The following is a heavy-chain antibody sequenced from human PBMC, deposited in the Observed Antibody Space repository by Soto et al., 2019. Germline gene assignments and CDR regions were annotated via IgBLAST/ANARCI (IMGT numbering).Heavy chain of an antibody. CDR3: ATDLYY. V-gene: IGHV3-7*01. CDR1: GFAFSTYW. CDR2: INQDGSGK. J-gene: IGHJ4*02. Sequence: GGSLRLSCAASGFAFSTYWMSWVRLAPGKGLEWVAYINQDGSGKSYVDSVKGRFTISRDNAKNSLYLEMNSLRAEDTAVYYCATDLYYWGQGTLVTVSS.